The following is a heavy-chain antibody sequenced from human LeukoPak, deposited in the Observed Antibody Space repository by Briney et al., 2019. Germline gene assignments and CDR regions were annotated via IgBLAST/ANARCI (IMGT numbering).Heavy chain of an antibody. CDR2: IKQDGSEK. V-gene: IGHV3-7*03. J-gene: IGHJ5*02. CDR1: GFTFSSYW. Sequence: GGSLRLSCAASGFTFSSYWMSWVRQAPGKGLEWVANIKQDGSEKYYVDSVKGRFTISRDNSKNTLYLQMNSLRAEDTAIYYCAKGSDGFDPWGQGTLVTVSS. CDR3: AKGSDGFDP.